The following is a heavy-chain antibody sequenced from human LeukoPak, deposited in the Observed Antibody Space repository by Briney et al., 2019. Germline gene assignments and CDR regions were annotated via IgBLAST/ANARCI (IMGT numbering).Heavy chain of an antibody. Sequence: ASVNVSRKASGYTFTSYGISWVRQAPGQGLEWMGWISAYNGNTNYAQKLQGRVTMTTDTSTSTAYMELRSLRSDDTAVYYCARDLNTAMVQYYFDHWGQGNLFTVSS. CDR2: ISAYNGNT. CDR3: ARDLNTAMVQYYFDH. J-gene: IGHJ4*02. V-gene: IGHV1-18*01. D-gene: IGHD5-18*01. CDR1: GYTFTSYG.